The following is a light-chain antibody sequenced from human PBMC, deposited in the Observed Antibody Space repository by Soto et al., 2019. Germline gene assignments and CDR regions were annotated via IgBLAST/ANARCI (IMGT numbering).Light chain of an antibody. V-gene: IGKV3-15*01. Sequence: EIVMTQSPATLSVSPGERATLSCRASQSVSISLAWYQQNPGQAPRLLIYSASTRATGIPARFSGSGSGTEFTLTISSLQYEDFAVYYCQQYNDWPPSTFGQGTKVDIK. CDR3: QQYNDWPPST. J-gene: IGKJ1*01. CDR2: SAS. CDR1: QSVSIS.